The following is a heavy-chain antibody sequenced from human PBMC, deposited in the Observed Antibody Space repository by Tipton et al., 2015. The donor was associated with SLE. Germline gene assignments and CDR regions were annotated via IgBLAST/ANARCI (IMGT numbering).Heavy chain of an antibody. CDR2: VSHRGTT. Sequence: LRLSCAVYGGTSRDYFWSWIRQPPGKGLEGIGEVSHRGTTNYNPSLDSRVTISLDRFNNQFTLKMTSVTAADTAVYYCARGPLVQGLIANSDGMDVWGQGTTVTVSS. V-gene: IGHV4-34*01. D-gene: IGHD3-10*01. J-gene: IGHJ6*02. CDR1: GGTSRDYF. CDR3: ARGPLVQGLIANSDGMDV.